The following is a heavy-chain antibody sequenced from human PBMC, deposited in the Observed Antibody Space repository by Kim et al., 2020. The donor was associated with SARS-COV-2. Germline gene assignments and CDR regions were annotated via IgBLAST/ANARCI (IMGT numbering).Heavy chain of an antibody. CDR3: TRKEDYFYGMDV. Sequence: SETLSLTCTVSGGSISSYYGSWIRQPPGKGLEWIGYIYYSGSTNYNPSLKSRVTISVDTSKNQFSLKLSSVTAADTAVYYCTRKEDYFYGMDVWGQGTTVTVSS. J-gene: IGHJ6*02. CDR1: GGSISSYY. V-gene: IGHV4-59*13. CDR2: IYYSGST.